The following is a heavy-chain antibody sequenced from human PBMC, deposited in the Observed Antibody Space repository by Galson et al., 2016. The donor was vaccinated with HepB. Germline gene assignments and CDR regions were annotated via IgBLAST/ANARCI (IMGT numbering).Heavy chain of an antibody. J-gene: IGHJ5*02. CDR3: ATAKWELPARKNCFDP. D-gene: IGHD1-26*01. CDR1: GYTLTELS. CDR2: FDPEDGET. Sequence: SVKVSCKVSGYTLTELSMHWVRQAPGKGLEWMGGFDPEDGETIYAQKFQGRVTMTEDTSTDTAYMELSSLRSEDTAVYYCATAKWELPARKNCFDPWGQGTLVTVSS. V-gene: IGHV1-24*01.